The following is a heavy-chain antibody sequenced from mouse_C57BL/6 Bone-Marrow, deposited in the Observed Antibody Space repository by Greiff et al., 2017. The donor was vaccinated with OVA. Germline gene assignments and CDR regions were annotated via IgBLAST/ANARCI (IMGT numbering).Heavy chain of an antibody. Sequence: QVTLKVSGPGILQPSQTLSLSCSFSGFSLSTFGMGVGWLRQPSGQGLEWLAHIWWADDKYSNPALKSRLTFTQDTSKHQGFLKFANVDTACTATYFCARRGTTVVATWDYWGQGTTLTVSS. CDR3: ARRGTTVVATWDY. CDR1: GFSLSTFGMG. J-gene: IGHJ2*01. D-gene: IGHD1-1*01. CDR2: IWWADDK. V-gene: IGHV8-8*01.